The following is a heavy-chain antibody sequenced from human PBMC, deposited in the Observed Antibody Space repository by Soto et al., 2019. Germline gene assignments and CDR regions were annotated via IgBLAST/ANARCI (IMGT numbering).Heavy chain of an antibody. J-gene: IGHJ4*02. CDR2: ISGSGGTT. Sequence: EVQLLESGGGLVQPGRSLRLSCAASGFTFSSYAMSWVRQAPGKGLEWVSAISGSGGTTYYADSVKGRFTISRDNSKNTLFLQMNSLRAEDTAVYYCAKFFVETGGSSGWPWSFHYWVQGTLVTVSS. CDR3: AKFFVETGGSSGWPWSFHY. D-gene: IGHD6-25*01. CDR1: GFTFSSYA. V-gene: IGHV3-23*01.